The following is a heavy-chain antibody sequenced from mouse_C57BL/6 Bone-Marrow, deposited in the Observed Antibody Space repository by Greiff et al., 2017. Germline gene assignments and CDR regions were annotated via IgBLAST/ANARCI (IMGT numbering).Heavy chain of an antibody. CDR3: ARHDYSGFFDY. V-gene: IGHV5-9*01. J-gene: IGHJ2*01. CDR1: GFTFSSYT. Sequence: VMLVESGGGLVKPGGSLKLSCAASGFTFSSYTMSWVRQTPEKRLEWVATISGGGGNTYYPDSVKGRFTISRDNAKNTLYLQMSSLRSEDTALYYCARHDYSGFFDYWGQGTTLTVSS. CDR2: ISGGGGNT. D-gene: IGHD2-12*01.